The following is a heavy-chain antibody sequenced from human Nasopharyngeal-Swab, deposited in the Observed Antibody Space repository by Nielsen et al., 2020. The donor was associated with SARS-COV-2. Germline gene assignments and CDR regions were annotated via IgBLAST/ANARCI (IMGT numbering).Heavy chain of an antibody. D-gene: IGHD6-13*01. Sequence: GESLKISCEASGFTFSSSGMHWVRQAPGKGPEWVAVISYDGSNEYYADSVKGRFTISRDNSKNTLYLQMNSLRAEDTAVYYCAKDQSSTWYYLDYWGQGTLVTVSS. CDR1: GFTFSSSG. J-gene: IGHJ4*02. V-gene: IGHV3-30*18. CDR3: AKDQSSTWYYLDY. CDR2: ISYDGSNE.